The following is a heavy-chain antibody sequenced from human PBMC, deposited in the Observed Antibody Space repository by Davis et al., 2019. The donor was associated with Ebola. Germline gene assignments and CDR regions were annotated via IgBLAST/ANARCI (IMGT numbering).Heavy chain of an antibody. Sequence: GESLKISCAASGFIFKTYTMHWVRQAPGKGLEWVAVIPYDGNDISYAESVRGRFTISRDNSKNTLHLQMNSLRTEGTALYYCVREIYDYVWLAYFHYWGQGTLVTVSS. CDR1: GFIFKTYT. CDR3: VREIYDYVWLAYFHY. V-gene: IGHV3-30*04. CDR2: IPYDGNDI. D-gene: IGHD3-16*01. J-gene: IGHJ4*02.